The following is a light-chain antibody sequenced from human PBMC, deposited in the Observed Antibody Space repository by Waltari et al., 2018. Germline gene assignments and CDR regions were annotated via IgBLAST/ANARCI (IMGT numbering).Light chain of an antibody. CDR3: CSYAGSSTYV. J-gene: IGLJ1*01. V-gene: IGLV2-23*01. CDR2: EGS. CDR1: SSDVGCYNL. Sequence: QSALTQPASVSGSPGQSITISCTGTSSDVGCYNLDSSYQQHPGKAPKLMIYEGSKRPSGVSNRFSGSKSGNTASLTISGLQAEDEADYYCCSYAGSSTYVFGTGTKVTVL.